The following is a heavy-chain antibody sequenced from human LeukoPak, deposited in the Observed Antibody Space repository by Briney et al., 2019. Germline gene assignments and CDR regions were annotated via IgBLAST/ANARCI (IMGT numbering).Heavy chain of an antibody. D-gene: IGHD1-20*01. V-gene: IGHV3-15*07. J-gene: IGHJ4*02. Sequence: GGSLRLSCAASGFTFTNAWTNWVRQAPGKGLEWVGRIKSKADGETIDYAAPVKGRFTFSRDDSKNMLYLQMNSLKSEDTAVYYCSTLTSRGLSDSWGQGTLVTVSS. CDR1: GFTFTNAW. CDR2: IKSKADGETI. CDR3: STLTSRGLSDS.